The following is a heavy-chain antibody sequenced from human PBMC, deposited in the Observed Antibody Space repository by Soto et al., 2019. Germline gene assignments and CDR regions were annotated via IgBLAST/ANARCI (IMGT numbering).Heavy chain of an antibody. CDR2: INGDGSST. V-gene: IGHV3-74*01. CDR1: GFTFSSDW. CDR3: ARTLLDYYDSSGYPRFDY. Sequence: HPGGSLRLSCAASGFTFSSDWMHWVRQAPGKGLVWVSRINGDGSSTSYADSVKGRFTISRDNAKNTLFLQMNSLRAEDTAVYYCARTLLDYYDSSGYPRFDYWGQGALVTVSS. D-gene: IGHD3-22*01. J-gene: IGHJ4*02.